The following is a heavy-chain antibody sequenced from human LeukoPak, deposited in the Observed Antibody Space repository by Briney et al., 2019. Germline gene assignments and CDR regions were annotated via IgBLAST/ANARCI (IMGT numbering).Heavy chain of an antibody. CDR2: IYYSGST. D-gene: IGHD1-7*01. CDR1: GVSISSGGYY. J-gene: IGHJ4*02. V-gene: IGHV4-31*03. Sequence: SETLSLTCTVSGVSISSGGYYWSWIRQHPGKGLEWIGYIYYSGSTYYNPSLKSRLTISVDTSKNQFSLKLSSVTAADTAVYYCATGNWNYGSSAFDYWGQGTLVTVSS. CDR3: ATGNWNYGSSAFDY.